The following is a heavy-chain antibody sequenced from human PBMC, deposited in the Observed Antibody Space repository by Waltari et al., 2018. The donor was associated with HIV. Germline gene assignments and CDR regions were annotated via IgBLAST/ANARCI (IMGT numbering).Heavy chain of an antibody. V-gene: IGHV1-8*01. J-gene: IGHJ6*02. Sequence: QVPLVQSGAEVKKPGASVKVACKASGYTVPTHDINWLRQAPGQGLEWMGCMNPSNDKTDYPQKFQGRVDLTVNHSLSTVYMELRGLRSEDTAVYYCARGRRDNFYYNEIGYYGLRDYYAMDVWDQGP. D-gene: IGHD3-22*01. CDR2: MNPSNDKT. CDR1: GYTVPTHD. CDR3: ARGRRDNFYYNEIGYYGLRDYYAMDV.